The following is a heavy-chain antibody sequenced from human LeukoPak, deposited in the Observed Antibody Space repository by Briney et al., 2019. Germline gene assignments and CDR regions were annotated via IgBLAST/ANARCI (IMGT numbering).Heavy chain of an antibody. CDR2: ISAYNGNT. CDR3: ATRGYQLLRWDY. V-gene: IGHV1-18*04. CDR1: GYTFTGYY. Sequence: GASVKVSCKASGYTFTGYYMHWVRQAPGQGLEWMGWISAYNGNTNYAQKLQGRVTMTTDTSTSTAYMELRSLRSDDTAVYYCATRGYQLLRWDYWGQGTLVTVSS. D-gene: IGHD2-2*01. J-gene: IGHJ4*02.